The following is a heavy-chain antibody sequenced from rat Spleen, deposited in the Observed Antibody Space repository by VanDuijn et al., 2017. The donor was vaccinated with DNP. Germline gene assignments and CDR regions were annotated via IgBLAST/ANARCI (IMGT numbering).Heavy chain of an antibody. CDR2: IGYDGGYI. CDR1: GFSFSDYY. Sequence: EVQLMESGGGLVQPGRSLKLSCAASGFSFSDYYMAWVRQAPTKGLEWVAYIGYDGGYINYGDSVKGRFTISRDNAKSSLYLQMGSLRSEDTATYYCTLQLYRYNYYVVDAWGQGTSVSVSS. D-gene: IGHD1-5*01. J-gene: IGHJ4*01. CDR3: TLQLYRYNYYVVDA. V-gene: IGHV5-20*01.